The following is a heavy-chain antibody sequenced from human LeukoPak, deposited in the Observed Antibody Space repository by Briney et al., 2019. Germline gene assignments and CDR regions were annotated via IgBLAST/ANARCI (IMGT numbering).Heavy chain of an antibody. CDR1: GGSISSYY. V-gene: IGHV4-4*07. CDR3: ERGGYDSFDY. D-gene: IGHD5-12*01. J-gene: IGHJ4*02. Sequence: SETLSLTCTVSGGSISSYYWSWIRQPAGKGLEWIGRIDTSGSTNYNPSLKSRVTISVDTSKNQFSLKLSSVTAADTAVYYCERGGYDSFDYWGQGTLVTVSS. CDR2: IDTSGST.